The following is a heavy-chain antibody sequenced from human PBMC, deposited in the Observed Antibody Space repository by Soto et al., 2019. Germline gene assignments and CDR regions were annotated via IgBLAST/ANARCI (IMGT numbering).Heavy chain of an antibody. V-gene: IGHV4-39*01. CDR3: ARQVIDGALAGAGSFDY. CDR2: FYYSGST. Sequence: PSETLSLTCTVSGGSISSSGYYWGWIRQPPGKGLEWIGSFYYSGSTYYNPSLKSRVTISVDTSDNQFSLKLSSVTAADTAVYYCARQVIDGALAGAGSFDYWGQGTLVTVS. CDR1: GGSISSSGYY. J-gene: IGHJ4*02. D-gene: IGHD3-10*01.